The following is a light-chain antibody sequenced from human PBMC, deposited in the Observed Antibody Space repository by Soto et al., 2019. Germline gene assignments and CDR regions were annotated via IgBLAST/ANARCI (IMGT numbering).Light chain of an antibody. J-gene: IGKJ4*01. CDR2: DAS. V-gene: IGKV1-33*01. CDR3: QQSDTHPLT. Sequence: DIQMTQSPSSLSASVGDRVSITCQPSQDIRKYLNRYQHKPGKAPKLLIHDASNSQSGVPSRFSGSGSGTDFTFTISSLQPDDVATYYCQQSDTHPLTFGGGTKVEMK. CDR1: QDIRKY.